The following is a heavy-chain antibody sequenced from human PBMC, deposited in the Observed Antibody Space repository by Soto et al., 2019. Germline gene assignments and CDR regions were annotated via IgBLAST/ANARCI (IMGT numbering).Heavy chain of an antibody. D-gene: IGHD2-15*01. Sequence: QVQLVQSGAEVKRPGSSVKVSCKASGESFSSYTINWVRQAPGQGLEWMGRIIPILDTANYAQKFQGRVTITADKFTGTAYMELSSRRSDDTAVYYCARYCSGGSCYRNGDYYYGMDVWGQGTTVTVSS. CDR3: ARYCSGGSCYRNGDYYYGMDV. CDR1: GESFSSYT. V-gene: IGHV1-69*08. J-gene: IGHJ6*02. CDR2: IIPILDTA.